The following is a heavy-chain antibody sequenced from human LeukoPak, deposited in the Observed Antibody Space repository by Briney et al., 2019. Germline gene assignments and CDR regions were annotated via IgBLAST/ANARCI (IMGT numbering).Heavy chain of an antibody. CDR1: GGSISSYY. J-gene: IGHJ4*02. V-gene: IGHV4-59*01. Sequence: SETLSLTCTVSGGSISSYYWSWIRQPPGKGLEWIGYIYYSGSTNYNPSLKSRVTISVDTSKNQFSLKLSSVTAADTAVYYCARATGYYFTRGFDYWGQGTLVTVSS. CDR2: IYYSGST. D-gene: IGHD3-9*01. CDR3: ARATGYYFTRGFDY.